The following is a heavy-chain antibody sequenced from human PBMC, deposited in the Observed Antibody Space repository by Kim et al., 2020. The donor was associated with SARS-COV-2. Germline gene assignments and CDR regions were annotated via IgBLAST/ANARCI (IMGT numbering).Heavy chain of an antibody. D-gene: IGHD6-6*01. Sequence: GGSLRLSCAASGFTFSTYGMHWVRQAPGKGLEWVAMIWNDGSNKYYADSMKGRFTISRDNSKNTLYLQMTSLSAEDTAVYYCATEYSSSSAFDYWGQGTLVTVSS. CDR3: ATEYSSSSAFDY. CDR1: GFTFSTYG. V-gene: IGHV3-33*01. J-gene: IGHJ4*02. CDR2: IWNDGSNK.